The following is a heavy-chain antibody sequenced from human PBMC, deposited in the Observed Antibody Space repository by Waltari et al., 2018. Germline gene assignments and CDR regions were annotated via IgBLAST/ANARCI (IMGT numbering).Heavy chain of an antibody. Sequence: QLQLQESGPGLVKPSETLSPTCTASGGAVIGRTHYWGWIRQSPGKGLEWIGSINYSGSAYYNPSLESRVTISVDTSKNQFSLKMRFVNDADTAVYYCATQDGSSSWYWDRWGQGTLVTVSS. CDR3: ATQDGSSSWYWDR. D-gene: IGHD6-13*01. CDR1: GGAVIGRTHY. V-gene: IGHV4-39*01. J-gene: IGHJ5*02. CDR2: INYSGSA.